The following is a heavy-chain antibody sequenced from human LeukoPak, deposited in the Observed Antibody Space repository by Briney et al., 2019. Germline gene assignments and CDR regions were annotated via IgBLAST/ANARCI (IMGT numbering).Heavy chain of an antibody. V-gene: IGHV3-15*01. D-gene: IGHD3-16*02. Sequence: PGGSLRLSCTASGFEVYNTWMTWVRQAPGKGLEWVGRMNAYNDGRTTDYATFVKGRFTISRDDSKNIFYLQMNSLTIEDTAVYFCSADTERRYTSMWPFDYWGRGTLVTVSA. J-gene: IGHJ4*02. CDR1: GFEVYNTW. CDR2: MNAYNDGRTT. CDR3: SADTERRYTSMWPFDY.